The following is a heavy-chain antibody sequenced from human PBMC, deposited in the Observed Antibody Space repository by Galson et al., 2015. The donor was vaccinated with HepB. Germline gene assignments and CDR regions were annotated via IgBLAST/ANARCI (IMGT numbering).Heavy chain of an antibody. CDR2: ISPYYRET. CDR1: GCTFSTYS. J-gene: IGHJ5*02. V-gene: IGHV1-18*01. D-gene: IGHD3-16*01. CDR3: ARGARLGVGGCSQNNGFAL. Sequence: SVKVSCKASGCTFSTYSITWVRQAPGQGLEWMGWISPYYRETNYARKFQGRVTITTDTSTSTAYMELRSLRSDDTAFYYCARGARLGVGGCSQNNGFALWGQGTLVTVSS.